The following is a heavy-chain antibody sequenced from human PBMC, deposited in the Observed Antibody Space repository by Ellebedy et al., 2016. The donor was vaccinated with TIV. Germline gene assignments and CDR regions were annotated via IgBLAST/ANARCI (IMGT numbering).Heavy chain of an antibody. V-gene: IGHV4-59*01. CDR1: GGSISSYY. CDR3: ARDLKTAVTEGGVTGKSYYYYGMDV. D-gene: IGHD3-16*01. CDR2: IYYSGST. J-gene: IGHJ6*02. Sequence: SETLSLXXTVSGGSISSYYWSWIRQPPGKGLEWIGYIYYSGSTNYNPSLKSRVTISVDTSKNQFSLKLSSVTAADTAVYYCARDLKTAVTEGGVTGKSYYYYGMDVWGQGTTVTVSS.